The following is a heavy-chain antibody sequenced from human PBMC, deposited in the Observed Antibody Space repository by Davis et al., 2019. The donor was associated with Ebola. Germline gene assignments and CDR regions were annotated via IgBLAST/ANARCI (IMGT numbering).Heavy chain of an antibody. CDR2: IDPSDSYT. CDR3: ARLGSVGFDP. J-gene: IGHJ5*02. D-gene: IGHD4-23*01. CDR1: GYSFTSYW. V-gene: IGHV5-10-1*01. Sequence: KVSCKGSGYSFTSYWISWVRQMPGKGLEWMGRIDPSDSYTNYSPSFQGHVTIPADKSISTAYLQWSSLKASDTAMYYCARLGSVGFDPWGQGTLVTVSS.